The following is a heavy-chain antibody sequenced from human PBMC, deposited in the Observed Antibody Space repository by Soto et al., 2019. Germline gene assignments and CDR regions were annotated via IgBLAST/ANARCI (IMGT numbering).Heavy chain of an antibody. J-gene: IGHJ6*02. Sequence: SETLSLTCTVSGGSISSGDYYWSWIRQPPGKGLEWIGYIYYSGSTYYNPSLKSRVTISVDTSKNQSSLKLSSVTAADTAVYYCARVLDSSFNYYYGMDVWGQGTTVTVSS. V-gene: IGHV4-30-4*01. CDR1: GGSISSGDYY. D-gene: IGHD6-6*01. CDR3: ARVLDSSFNYYYGMDV. CDR2: IYYSGST.